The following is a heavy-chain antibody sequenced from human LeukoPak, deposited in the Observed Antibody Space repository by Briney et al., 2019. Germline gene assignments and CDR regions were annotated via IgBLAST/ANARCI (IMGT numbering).Heavy chain of an antibody. Sequence: ASVKVSCKASGYTLSSYGIAWVRQAPGQGLEWMGWINPNSGGTNYAQKFQGRVTMTRDTSISTAYMELSRLRSDDTAVYYCARVHPDYVWGSYRPPSAWFDYWGQGTLVTVSS. CDR3: ARVHPDYVWGSYRPPSAWFDY. V-gene: IGHV1-2*02. CDR1: GYTLSSYG. CDR2: INPNSGGT. D-gene: IGHD3-16*02. J-gene: IGHJ4*02.